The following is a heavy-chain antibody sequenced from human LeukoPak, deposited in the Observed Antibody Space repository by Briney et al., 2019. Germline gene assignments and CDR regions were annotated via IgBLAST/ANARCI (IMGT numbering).Heavy chain of an antibody. Sequence: GESLKISCKGSGYRFTSYWIGWVRQMPEKGLEWMGIIYPGDSDTRYSPSFQGQVTISADKSTSTAYLQWSSLKASDTAMYFCARHYNYFDPWGQGTLVTVSS. CDR3: ARHYNYFDP. J-gene: IGHJ5*02. CDR1: GYRFTSYW. CDR2: IYPGDSDT. V-gene: IGHV5-51*01.